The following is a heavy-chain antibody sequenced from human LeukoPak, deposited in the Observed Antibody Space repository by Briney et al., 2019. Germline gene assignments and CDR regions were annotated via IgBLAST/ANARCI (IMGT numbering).Heavy chain of an antibody. CDR3: ARLGITGTTARYYYGMDV. J-gene: IGHJ6*02. CDR1: GGSFRGYY. CDR2: IDHSGST. Sequence: PSETLSLTCAVYGGSFRGYYWSWIRQPPGKGLEWIGEIDHSGSTYYNPSLKSRVTISIDTSKNQFSLNLRSVTAADTAVYYCARLGITGTTARYYYGMDVWGQGTTVTVSS. V-gene: IGHV4-34*01. D-gene: IGHD1-7*01.